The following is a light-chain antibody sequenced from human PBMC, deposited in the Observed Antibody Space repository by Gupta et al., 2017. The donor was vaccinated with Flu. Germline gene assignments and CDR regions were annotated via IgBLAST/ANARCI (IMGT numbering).Light chain of an antibody. CDR1: QSVLYSSNNKNF. CDR2: WAS. J-gene: IGKJ1*01. Sequence: VLTQSPESLAVSLGERATINCKPSQSVLYSSNNKNFLAWYQQRPGQPPKLLIYWASTRQSGVPDRFSASGSGTDFTLTISSLQAEDVAVYYCQQYYTSRTFGQGTRVEIK. CDR3: QQYYTSRT. V-gene: IGKV4-1*01.